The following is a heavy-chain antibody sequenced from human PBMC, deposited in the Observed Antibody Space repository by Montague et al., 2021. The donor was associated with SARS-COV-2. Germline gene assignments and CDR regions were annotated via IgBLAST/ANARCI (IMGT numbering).Heavy chain of an antibody. V-gene: IGHV4-34*01. J-gene: IGHJ4*02. D-gene: IGHD5-12*01. CDR2: INHSGST. CDR3: ARGGEYSYGALDY. Sequence: SETLSLTCVVYGGSFSGYYWSWIRQPPGKGLERIGEINHSGSTNYNPSLKSRVTISVDTSKKQFSLRLNSVTAADTAVYYCARGGEYSYGALDYWGQGTLVTVSS. CDR1: GGSFSGYY.